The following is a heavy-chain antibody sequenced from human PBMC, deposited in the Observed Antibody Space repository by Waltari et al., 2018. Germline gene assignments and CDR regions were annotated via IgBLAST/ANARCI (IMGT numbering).Heavy chain of an antibody. J-gene: IGHJ6*02. CDR3: AGGTIGSGSYYDGGIDV. V-gene: IGHV4-34*01. Sequence: QVQLQQWGAGLLKPSETLSLTCDVYGGSFNTYSWAWIRQPPEKGLEWIGESNYSGDANYNPSLTSRVTISVDTSKNRFSLKLNSVTAADTAVYYCAGGTIGSGSYYDGGIDVWGQGTTVTVSS. D-gene: IGHD1-26*01. CDR2: SNYSGDA. CDR1: GGSFNTYS.